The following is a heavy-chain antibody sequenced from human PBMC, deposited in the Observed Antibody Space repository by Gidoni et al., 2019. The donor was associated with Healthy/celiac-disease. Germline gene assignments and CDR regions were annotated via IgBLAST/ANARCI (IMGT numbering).Heavy chain of an antibody. V-gene: IGHV3-9*01. J-gene: IGHJ6*02. CDR2: ISWNSGSI. Sequence: EVQLVESGGGLVQPGRSLRLSCAASGFTFDDYAMHWVRQAPGKGLEWVSGISWNSGSIGYADSVKGRFTISRDNAKNSLYLQMNSLRAEDTALYYCAKDIVAAADNYYYGMDVWGQRTTVTVSS. D-gene: IGHD6-13*01. CDR3: AKDIVAAADNYYYGMDV. CDR1: GFTFDDYA.